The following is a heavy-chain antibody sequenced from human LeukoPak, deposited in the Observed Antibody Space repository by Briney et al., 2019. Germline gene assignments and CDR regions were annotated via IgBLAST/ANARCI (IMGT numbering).Heavy chain of an antibody. D-gene: IGHD6-13*01. CDR1: EFTFSSYG. CDR3: AKVGKAGSLIPHYMDV. Sequence: PGGSLRLSCAASEFTFSSYGMHWVRQAPGKGLEWVAFIRYDGTNKYYADSVKGRFTISRDNSKNTLYLQMNSLRAEDTAVYYCAKVGKAGSLIPHYMDVWGKGTTVTVSS. J-gene: IGHJ6*03. CDR2: IRYDGTNK. V-gene: IGHV3-30*02.